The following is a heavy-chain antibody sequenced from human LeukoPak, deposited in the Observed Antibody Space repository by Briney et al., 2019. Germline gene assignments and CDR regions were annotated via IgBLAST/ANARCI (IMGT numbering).Heavy chain of an antibody. J-gene: IGHJ4*02. D-gene: IGHD4-11*01. CDR3: ATQYVRTHYFDW. V-gene: IGHV1-46*02. CDR2: ITSTGTTT. CDR1: GYNLNTYH. Sequence: ASVKVSCKASGYNLNTYHMHWVRQAPGQGLEWMGIITSTGTTTICAQKFQGRVTMTRDTSTSTVYMDLSSLRSDDTAVYYCATQYVRTHYFDWWGQGTLVTVSS.